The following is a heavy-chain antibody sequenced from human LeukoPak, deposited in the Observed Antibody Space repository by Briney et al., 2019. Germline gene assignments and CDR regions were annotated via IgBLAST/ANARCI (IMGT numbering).Heavy chain of an antibody. V-gene: IGHV7-4-1*02. D-gene: IGHD3-22*01. Sequence: ASVKVSCKASGYTFTGYAMNWVRQAPGQGLEWMGWINTNTGNPTYAQGFTGRFVFSLDTSVSTAYLQISGLKAEDTAVYYCARGLSDYYYDSSGYPHWGQGTLVTVSS. CDR3: ARGLSDYYYDSSGYPH. J-gene: IGHJ4*02. CDR2: INTNTGNP. CDR1: GYTFTGYA.